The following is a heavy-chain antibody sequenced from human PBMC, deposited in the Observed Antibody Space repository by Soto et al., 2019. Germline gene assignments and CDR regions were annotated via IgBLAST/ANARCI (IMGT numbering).Heavy chain of an antibody. CDR3: AKAALHNWNDVSWIGP. J-gene: IGHJ5*02. D-gene: IGHD1-1*01. V-gene: IGHV3-48*01. CDR2: ISSSSSTI. CDR1: GFTFSSYS. Sequence: EVQLVESGGGLVQPGGSLRLSCAASGFTFSSYSMNCVRQAPGKGLEWVSYISSSSSTIYYADSVKGRFTISRDNAKNSLYLQINSLRAEDTDVFYCAKAALHNWNDVSWIGPWGQGNLVTVSS.